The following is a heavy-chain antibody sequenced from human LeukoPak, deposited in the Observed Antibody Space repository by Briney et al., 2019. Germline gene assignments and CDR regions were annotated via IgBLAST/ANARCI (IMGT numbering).Heavy chain of an antibody. V-gene: IGHV4-34*01. J-gene: IGHJ5*02. CDR2: INHSGST. Sequence: SETLSLTCAVYGGSFSGYYWSWIRQPPGKGLEWIGEINHSGSTNYNPSLKSRVTLSVDTSKNQFSLKLSSVTAADTAVYYCARVLGGYCSGGSCYSKTRFDPWGQGTLVTVSS. CDR1: GGSFSGYY. D-gene: IGHD2-15*01. CDR3: ARVLGGYCSGGSCYSKTRFDP.